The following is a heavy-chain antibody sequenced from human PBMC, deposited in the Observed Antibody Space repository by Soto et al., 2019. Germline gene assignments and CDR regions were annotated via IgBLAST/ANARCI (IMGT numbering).Heavy chain of an antibody. D-gene: IGHD2-2*01. J-gene: IGHJ4*01. Sequence: EVQLVESGGGLVQPGESLRLSCAASGLTLSNFWVNWVRQAPGRGLVWVSHISVDGSVTNYADSVKGRFTISRDNAKNTVSLQMNSLRAEDTAVYYCARPYCSSASCYSPPDYWGHGTLVTVSS. CDR2: ISVDGSVT. CDR1: GLTLSNFW. CDR3: ARPYCSSASCYSPPDY. V-gene: IGHV3-74*01.